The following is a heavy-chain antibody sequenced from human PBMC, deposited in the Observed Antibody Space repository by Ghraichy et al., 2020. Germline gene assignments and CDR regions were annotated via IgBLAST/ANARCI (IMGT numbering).Heavy chain of an antibody. J-gene: IGHJ4*02. D-gene: IGHD6-6*01. CDR1: GGSFSGYY. Sequence: SETLSLTCAVYGGSFSGYYWSWIRQPPGKGLEWIGKINHSGSINYNPSLKSRVTISVDTSKNQFSLKLSSVTAADTAVYYCARGLGIAALDAFGYWGQGTLVTVSS. CDR3: ARGLGIAALDAFGY. V-gene: IGHV4-34*01. CDR2: INHSGSI.